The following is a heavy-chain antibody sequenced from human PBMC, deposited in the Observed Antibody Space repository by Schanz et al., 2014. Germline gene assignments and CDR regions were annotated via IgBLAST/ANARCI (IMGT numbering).Heavy chain of an antibody. V-gene: IGHV1-18*01. CDR1: GGTFSSYT. D-gene: IGHD5-18*01. CDR3: TRGGYSYALSAFDI. Sequence: QVQLVQSGAEVKKPGSSVKVSCKASGGTFSSYTISWMRQAPGQGLEWMGWISAYNGHTNYALKLQGRVTRTTDTSTGTAYMELRSLRSDDTALYYCTRGGYSYALSAFDIWGQGTMVTVSS. CDR2: ISAYNGHT. J-gene: IGHJ3*02.